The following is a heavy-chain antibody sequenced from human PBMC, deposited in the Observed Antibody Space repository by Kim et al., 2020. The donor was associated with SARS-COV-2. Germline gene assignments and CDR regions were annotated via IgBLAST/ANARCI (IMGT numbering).Heavy chain of an antibody. D-gene: IGHD4-17*01. CDR3: AKDYGDYETFVDY. CDR1: GFTFDDYA. V-gene: IGHV3-9*01. CDR2: ISWNSGSI. J-gene: IGHJ4*02. Sequence: GGSLRLSCAASGFTFDDYAMHWVRQAPGKGLEWVSGISWNSGSIGYADSVKGRFTISRDNAKNSLYLQMNSLRAEDTALYYCAKDYGDYETFVDYWGQGTLVTVSS.